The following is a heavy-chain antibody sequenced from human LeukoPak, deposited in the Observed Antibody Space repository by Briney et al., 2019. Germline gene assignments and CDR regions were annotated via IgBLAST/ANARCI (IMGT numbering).Heavy chain of an antibody. J-gene: IGHJ4*02. CDR1: GFSVNSNY. CDR3: ARGFYFVGRQPAYAFDF. D-gene: IGHD3-10*02. Sequence: GGSLRLSCAASGFSVNSNYMTWVRQPPGKGLEWVSVLYTGGNTYYAESVQGRFSISRDNSRNTLYLQMNSLRAEDTAVYYCARGFYFVGRQPAYAFDFWGLGTLVTVSS. V-gene: IGHV3-53*01. CDR2: LYTGGNT.